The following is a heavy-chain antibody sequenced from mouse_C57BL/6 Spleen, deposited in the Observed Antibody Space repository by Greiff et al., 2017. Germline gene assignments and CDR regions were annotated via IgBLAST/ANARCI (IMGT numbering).Heavy chain of an antibody. Sequence: QVQLQQSVAELARPGASVKMSCKASGYTFTSYTMHWVKQRPGQGLEWIGYINPSSGYTKYNQKFNDKATLTADKSSSTAYMQLSSLTSEDSAVYYCARSYDYAWFAYWGQGTLVTVSA. J-gene: IGHJ3*01. CDR3: ARSYDYAWFAY. CDR2: INPSSGYT. CDR1: GYTFTSYT. D-gene: IGHD2-4*01. V-gene: IGHV1-4*01.